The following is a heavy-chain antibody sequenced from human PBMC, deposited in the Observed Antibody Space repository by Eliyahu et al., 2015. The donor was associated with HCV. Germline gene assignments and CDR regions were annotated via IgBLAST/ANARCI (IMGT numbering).Heavy chain of an antibody. CDR3: AMGRSSEEPIGDY. J-gene: IGHJ4*02. CDR2: ISGSGGST. D-gene: IGHD1-14*01. CDR1: GFTFSXYA. V-gene: IGHV3-23*01. Sequence: EVQLLESGGGLVQPGGSLXLSCAASGFTFSXYAMSWVRXAPGKGLEWVSAISGSGGSTYYADSVKGRFTISRDNSKNTLYLQMNSLRAEDTAVYYCAMGRSSEEPIGDYWGQGTLVTVSS.